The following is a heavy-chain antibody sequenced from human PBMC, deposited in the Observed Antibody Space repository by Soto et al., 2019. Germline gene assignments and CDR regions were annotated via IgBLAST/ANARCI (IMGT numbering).Heavy chain of an antibody. V-gene: IGHV4-4*02. CDR1: GGSLSSSNW. Sequence: PSETLSLTCTVSGGSLSSSNWWIWVRQSPGKGLEWIGEAHHSGRTNYNPSLKSRVTISVDKSKNHFSLKLTSVTAADTAVYYCEGPEGKVLDYRGQGTLVIVSS. CDR2: AHHSGRT. J-gene: IGHJ4*02. CDR3: EGPEGKVLDY.